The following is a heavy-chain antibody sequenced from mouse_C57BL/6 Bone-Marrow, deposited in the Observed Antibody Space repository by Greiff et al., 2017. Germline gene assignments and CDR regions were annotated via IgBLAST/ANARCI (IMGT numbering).Heavy chain of an antibody. J-gene: IGHJ2*01. CDR1: GFNINDDY. CDR3: TNYYGSRYYFDY. CDR2: IDPEDGDT. V-gene: IGHV14-4*01. D-gene: IGHD1-1*01. Sequence: VQLQQSGAVLVRPGASVKLSCTASGFNINDDYMHWVRQRPEQGLEWIGSIDPEDGDTEYASKFQGKATITADTSSNTAYLQLSSLTAEDTAVYYCTNYYGSRYYFDYWGQGTTLTVSS.